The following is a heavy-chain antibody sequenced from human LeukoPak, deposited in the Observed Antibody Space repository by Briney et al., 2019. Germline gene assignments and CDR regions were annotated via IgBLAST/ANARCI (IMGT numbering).Heavy chain of an antibody. CDR2: VSGSGAST. Sequence: GSLRLSCAASGFTFSTYAMSWVRQAPGKGLEWVSLVSGSGASTYYADSVKGRFTISRDNSKNTLYLQMNSLRAEDTAVYYCAKGGRTILANSYFDYWGQGTLVTVSS. D-gene: IGHD2/OR15-2a*01. J-gene: IGHJ4*02. CDR1: GFTFSTYA. V-gene: IGHV3-23*01. CDR3: AKGGRTILANSYFDY.